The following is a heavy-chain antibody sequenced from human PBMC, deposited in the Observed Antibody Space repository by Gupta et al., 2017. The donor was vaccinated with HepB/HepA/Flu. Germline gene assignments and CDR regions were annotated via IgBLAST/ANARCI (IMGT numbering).Heavy chain of an antibody. J-gene: IGHJ3*02. D-gene: IGHD2-2*01. Sequence: EVQLVESGGGLVQPGGSLRLSCVASGFTFSSHWMNWVRQAPGKGLEWVANIKQDGSERKYVDSVKGRFTISRDNAMDSMYLQMNSLRAEDTAVYYCARGSGSSTRALDIWGQGTVVTVSS. CDR3: ARGSGSSTRALDI. V-gene: IGHV3-7*01. CDR2: IKQDGSER. CDR1: GFTFSSHW.